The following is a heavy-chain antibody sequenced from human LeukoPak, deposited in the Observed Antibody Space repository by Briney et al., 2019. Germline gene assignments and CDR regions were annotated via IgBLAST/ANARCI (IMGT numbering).Heavy chain of an antibody. J-gene: IGHJ6*02. V-gene: IGHV4-59*11. CDR1: GAXISSHH. D-gene: IGHD6-19*01. CDR3: ARADGAVAAYYGIDV. Sequence: SETLSLTCTVSGAXISSHHWTWIRQPPGKGQEWIGYIYYTGSTNYSPSLKSRVTISVDTSKNQFSLKLSSVTAADTAVYYCARADGAVAAYYGIDVWGQGTTVTVSS. CDR2: IYYTGST.